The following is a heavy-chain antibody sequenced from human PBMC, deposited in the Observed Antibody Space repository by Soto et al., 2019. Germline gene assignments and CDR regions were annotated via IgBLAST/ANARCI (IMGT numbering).Heavy chain of an antibody. J-gene: IGHJ4*02. Sequence: QVQLVQSGAEVKTPGASVRVSCKGSGYTFTDYYMHWVRRAPGQGVDWMGWINGNSGDTRYPKRFQGRVTMTRDTSINTAYMDLSGLRSDDTAVYYCARDAEAAAGLSFDSWGQGTLVTVSS. CDR2: INGNSGDT. CDR3: ARDAEAAAGLSFDS. V-gene: IGHV1-2*02. CDR1: GYTFTDYY. D-gene: IGHD6-13*01.